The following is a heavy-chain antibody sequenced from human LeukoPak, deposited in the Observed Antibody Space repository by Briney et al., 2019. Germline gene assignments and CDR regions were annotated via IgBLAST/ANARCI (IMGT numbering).Heavy chain of an antibody. D-gene: IGHD6-19*01. CDR1: GFTFSSYA. Sequence: GRSLRLSCAASGFTFSSYAMSWVRQAPGKGLEWVSAISGSGGSTYYADSVKGRFTISRDNSKNTLYLQMNSLRAEDTAVYYCATDSIAVAGFDYWGQGTLVTVSS. CDR3: ATDSIAVAGFDY. J-gene: IGHJ4*02. CDR2: ISGSGGST. V-gene: IGHV3-23*01.